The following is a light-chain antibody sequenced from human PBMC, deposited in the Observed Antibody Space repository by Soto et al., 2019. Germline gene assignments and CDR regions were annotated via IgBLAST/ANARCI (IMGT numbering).Light chain of an antibody. CDR3: QDYGTSAPWT. J-gene: IGKJ1*01. CDR1: QNIKGNE. Sequence: EVGLTQSLGTLSLSPGERATHTCSASQNIKGNELAWYQQKPGLAPRLLIYRGSSRATGIPDRFSGRGSGTDFTLTISRLEPEDFAVYYCQDYGTSAPWTFGQGTKVEIK. CDR2: RGS. V-gene: IGKV3-20*01.